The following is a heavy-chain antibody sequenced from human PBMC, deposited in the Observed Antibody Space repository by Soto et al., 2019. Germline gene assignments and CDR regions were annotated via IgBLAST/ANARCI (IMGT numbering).Heavy chain of an antibody. J-gene: IGHJ3*02. CDR3: ARDRSGPPCDVSRHSDSGDAFDI. Sequence: QVQLVQSGAELKKPGSSVKISCLASGATFSSFAINWVRQAPGQGLEWMGGIIPFMGTTNFAEKFQGRVMIPADESTHKTYMEVSSLRSEDSAAYYCARDRSGPPCDVSRHSDSGDAFDIWGQGTMSSVS. CDR2: IIPFMGTT. D-gene: IGHD6-25*01. CDR1: GATFSSFA. V-gene: IGHV1-69*01.